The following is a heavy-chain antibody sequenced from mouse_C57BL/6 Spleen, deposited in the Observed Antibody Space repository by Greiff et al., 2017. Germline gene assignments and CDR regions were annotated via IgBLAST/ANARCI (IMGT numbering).Heavy chain of an antibody. CDR1: GYSITSGYY. CDR2: ISYDGSN. CDR3: SRDGSSSEYFDV. J-gene: IGHJ1*03. D-gene: IGHD1-1*01. V-gene: IGHV3-6*01. Sequence: EVKLQESGPGLVKPSQSLSLTCSVPGYSITSGYYWNWIRQFPGNKLEWMGYISYDGSNNYNPSLKNRISITRDTSKNQFFLKLNSVTTEDTATYYCSRDGSSSEYFDVWGTGTTVTVSS.